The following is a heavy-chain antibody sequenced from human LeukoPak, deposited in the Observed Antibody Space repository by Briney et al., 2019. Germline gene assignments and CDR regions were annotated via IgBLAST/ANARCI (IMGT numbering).Heavy chain of an antibody. Sequence: GGPLRLSCAASGFTFSSYWMHWVRQAPGKGLVWVSRINSDGSSTSYADSVKGRFTISIDNAKNTLYLQMNSLRAEDTAVYYCAIGDYYDSSGYSFDYWGQGTLVTVSS. CDR2: INSDGSST. CDR3: AIGDYYDSSGYSFDY. J-gene: IGHJ4*02. D-gene: IGHD3-22*01. CDR1: GFTFSSYW. V-gene: IGHV3-74*01.